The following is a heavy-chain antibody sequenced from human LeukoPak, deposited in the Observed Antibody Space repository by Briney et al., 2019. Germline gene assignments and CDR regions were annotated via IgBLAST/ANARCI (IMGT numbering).Heavy chain of an antibody. CDR3: ARVFRITIFGVVHDAFDI. Sequence: ASVKVSCKASGYTFTGYYMHWVRQAPGQGPEWMGWINPNSGGTNYAQKFQGRVTMTRDTSISAAYMELSRLRSDDTAVYYCARVFRITIFGVVHDAFDIWGQGTMVTVSS. D-gene: IGHD3-3*01. CDR2: INPNSGGT. CDR1: GYTFTGYY. J-gene: IGHJ3*02. V-gene: IGHV1-2*02.